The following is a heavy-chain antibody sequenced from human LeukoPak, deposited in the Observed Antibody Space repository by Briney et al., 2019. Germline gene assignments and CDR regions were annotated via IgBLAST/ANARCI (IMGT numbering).Heavy chain of an antibody. Sequence: GGSLRLSCAASGFTFSSYGMHWVRQAPGKGLEWVAVISYDGSNKYYADSVKGLFTTSRDNSKNTLYLQMNSLRAEDTAVYYCAKDSHVWGSYRYRDFDYWGQGTLVTVSS. CDR3: AKDSHVWGSYRYRDFDY. J-gene: IGHJ4*02. CDR2: ISYDGSNK. D-gene: IGHD3-16*02. CDR1: GFTFSSYG. V-gene: IGHV3-30*18.